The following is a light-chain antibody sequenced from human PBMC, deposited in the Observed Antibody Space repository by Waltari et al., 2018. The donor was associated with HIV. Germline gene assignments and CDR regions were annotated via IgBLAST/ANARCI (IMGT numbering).Light chain of an antibody. J-gene: IGKJ2*01. CDR2: SLS. CDR1: RSLFDSDDADTC. V-gene: IGKV2-40*01. Sequence: VLTQTPLILPVAPGEPASISCRSSRSLFDSDDADTCGDGFLQRPGQPPQLLIYSLSFRASGVPERFSGSGSGTDFTLTVSRVEPDDVGVYYCMQRIDFPYTFGQGTRLEI. CDR3: MQRIDFPYT.